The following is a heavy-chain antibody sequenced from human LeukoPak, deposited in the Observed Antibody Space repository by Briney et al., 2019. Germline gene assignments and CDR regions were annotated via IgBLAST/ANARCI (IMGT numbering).Heavy chain of an antibody. J-gene: IGHJ4*02. CDR3: ARDYSSRGLFFDY. D-gene: IGHD4-11*01. Sequence: PSETLSLTCTVSGGSVSSYYWSWIRQPPGKGLEWIGYIYYSGSTNYNPSLKSRVTISVDTSKNQFSLKLSSVTAADTAVYYCARDYSSRGLFFDYWGQGTLVTVSS. CDR2: IYYSGST. V-gene: IGHV4-59*02. CDR1: GGSVSSYY.